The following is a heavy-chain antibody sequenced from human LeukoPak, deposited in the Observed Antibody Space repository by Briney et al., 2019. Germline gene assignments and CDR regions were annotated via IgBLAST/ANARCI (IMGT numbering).Heavy chain of an antibody. Sequence: SGGSLGLSCAASGFTFSSYSMNWVRQAPGKGLEWVSSISSSSSYIYYADSVKGRFTISRDNAKNSLYLQMNSLRAEDTAVYYCARDQGTATSIFDYWGQGTLVTVSS. CDR3: ARDQGTATSIFDY. D-gene: IGHD2-21*02. V-gene: IGHV3-21*01. CDR2: ISSSSSYI. CDR1: GFTFSSYS. J-gene: IGHJ4*02.